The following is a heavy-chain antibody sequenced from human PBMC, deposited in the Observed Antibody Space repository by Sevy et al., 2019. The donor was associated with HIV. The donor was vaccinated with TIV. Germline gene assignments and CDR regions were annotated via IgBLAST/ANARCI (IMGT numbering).Heavy chain of an antibody. Sequence: ASVKVSCKSSGYTFTDYYMHWVRQAPGQGLEWMGRINPNSGRTEYAQKFKGRVTMTRDTSISTAYMELRRLRSDDTAVYFCARGLDCSGDNRYYYGMDVWGHGTTVTVSS. V-gene: IGHV1-2*06. CDR3: ARGLDCSGDNRYYYGMDV. CDR1: GYTFTDYY. CDR2: INPNSGRT. D-gene: IGHD2-15*01. J-gene: IGHJ6*02.